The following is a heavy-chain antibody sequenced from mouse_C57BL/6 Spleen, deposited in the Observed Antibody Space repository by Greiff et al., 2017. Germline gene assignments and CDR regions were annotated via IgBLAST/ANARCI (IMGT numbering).Heavy chain of an antibody. J-gene: IGHJ3*01. V-gene: IGHV1-82*01. D-gene: IGHD1-1*01. CDR3: ARGGYYGSSFAY. Sequence: QVQLQQSGPELVKPGASVKISCKASGYAFSSSWMNWVKQRPGKGLEWIGRIYPGDGDTNYNGKFKGKATLTADKSSSTAYMQLSSRTSEDSAVYFCARGGYYGSSFAYWGQGTLVTVSA. CDR2: IYPGDGDT. CDR1: GYAFSSSW.